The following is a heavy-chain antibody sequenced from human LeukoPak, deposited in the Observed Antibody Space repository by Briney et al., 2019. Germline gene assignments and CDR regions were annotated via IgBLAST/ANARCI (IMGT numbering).Heavy chain of an antibody. J-gene: IGHJ3*02. CDR1: GFTFSSYS. D-gene: IGHD5-12*01. CDR2: ISSSSSYI. CDR3: ARERTSGYEPPHAFDI. Sequence: GGSLGLSCAASGFTFSSYSMNWVRQAPGKRLEWVSSISSSSSYIYYADSVKGRFTISRDNAKNSLYLQMNSLRAEDTAVYYCARERTSGYEPPHAFDIWGQGTMVTVSS. V-gene: IGHV3-21*01.